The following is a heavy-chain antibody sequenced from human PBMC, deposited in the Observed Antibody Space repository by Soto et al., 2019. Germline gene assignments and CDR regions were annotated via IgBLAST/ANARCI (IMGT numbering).Heavy chain of an antibody. CDR3: TTWTSYGSDS. CDR2: MKSKTDGGTT. V-gene: IGHV3-15*07. Sequence: EVQLVESGGGLVKPGGSLRLSCAASGFTFSNAWMNWVRKAPGKGLEWVGRMKSKTDGGTTDYAAPVKGRFTISTDDSKHTLYLQMNSLKSEDTAVYYCTTWTSYGSDSWGQGTLVTVSS. D-gene: IGHD3-10*01. J-gene: IGHJ4*02. CDR1: GFTFSNAW.